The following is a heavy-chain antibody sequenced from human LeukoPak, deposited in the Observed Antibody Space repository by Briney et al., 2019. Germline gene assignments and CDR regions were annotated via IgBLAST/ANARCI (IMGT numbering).Heavy chain of an antibody. J-gene: IGHJ4*02. V-gene: IGHV3-9*01. CDR3: AKAPTLAAAGDY. Sequence: GGSLRLSCAASGFTFDDYAMHWVRQAPGKGLEWVSGISWNSGSIGYADSVKGRFTISRDNAKNSLYLQMNSLRPEDTALYYCAKAPTLAAAGDYWGQGTLVTVSS. CDR2: ISWNSGSI. D-gene: IGHD6-13*01. CDR1: GFTFDDYA.